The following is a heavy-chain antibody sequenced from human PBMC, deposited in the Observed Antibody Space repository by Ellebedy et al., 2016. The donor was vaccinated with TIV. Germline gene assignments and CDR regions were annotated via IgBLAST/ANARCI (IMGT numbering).Heavy chain of an antibody. D-gene: IGHD7-27*01. V-gene: IGHV3-30*03. CDR2: MSSNGSNE. J-gene: IGHJ3*02. CDR1: GFTFSYYD. CDR3: ARAMRAGWGAFDI. Sequence: GESLKISCAASGFTFSYYDIHWVRQAPGTGLEWVADMSSNGSNEHYADSVKGRFTISRDNSKNTLYLQMNGLRAEDTAVYFCARAMRAGWGAFDIWGQGTMVSVS.